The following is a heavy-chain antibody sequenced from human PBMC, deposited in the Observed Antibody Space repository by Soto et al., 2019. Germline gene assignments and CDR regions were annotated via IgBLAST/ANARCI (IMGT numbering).Heavy chain of an antibody. CDR1: GFSLSNYW. V-gene: IGHV3-7*01. J-gene: IGHJ4*02. CDR2: IKQDGSEK. CDR3: ARGITTDN. Sequence: GGSLRLSCAASGFSLSNYWMTWVRQAPGKGLEWVANIKQDGSEKNCVDSVKGRFTISRDNTKNSLYLQMNSLRAEDTAVYYCARGITTDNWGQGTLVTVSS. D-gene: IGHD3-22*01.